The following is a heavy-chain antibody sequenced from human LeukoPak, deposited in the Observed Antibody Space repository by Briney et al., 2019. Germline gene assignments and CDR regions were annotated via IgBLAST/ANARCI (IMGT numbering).Heavy chain of an antibody. J-gene: IGHJ4*02. V-gene: IGHV3-48*03. CDR1: GFTFSSYE. Sequence: PGGSLRLSCAASGFTFSSYEMNWVRQAPGKGLEWISYISRSGTIIYYVDSVKGRFTISRDNAKNSLYLQMNSLRAEDTGIYYCARAYPGTTTAGDCWGQGTLVTVSS. D-gene: IGHD6-13*01. CDR3: ARAYPGTTTAGDC. CDR2: ISRSGTII.